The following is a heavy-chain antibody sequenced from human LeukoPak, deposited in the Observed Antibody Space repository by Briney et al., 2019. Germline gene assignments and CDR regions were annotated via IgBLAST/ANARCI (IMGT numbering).Heavy chain of an antibody. J-gene: IGHJ4*02. V-gene: IGHV3-48*03. D-gene: IGHD3-3*01. CDR3: AKGGGTYSNFWSGYSFGY. CDR1: GFTFSSYE. Sequence: GGSLRLSCAASGFTFSSYEMNWVRQAPGKGLEWVSYISTSGSTIYYADSVKGRFTISRDNAKNSLYLQMNSLRAEDTAIYYCAKGGGTYSNFWSGYSFGYWGQGTLVTVSS. CDR2: ISTSGSTI.